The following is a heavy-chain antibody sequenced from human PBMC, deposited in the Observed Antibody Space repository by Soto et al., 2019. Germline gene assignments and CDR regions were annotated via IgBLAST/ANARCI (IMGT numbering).Heavy chain of an antibody. Sequence: PGGSLRLSCAASGFTFNSYAMSWVRQAPGKGLEWVSTISGSGDNTYYTDSVKGRFTISRDNSKNTLFLQMNSLRDDDTAVYYCAKGSSPSGTTGYYYYGMDLWGQGTTVTVSS. J-gene: IGHJ6*02. V-gene: IGHV3-23*01. CDR2: ISGSGDNT. CDR1: GFTFNSYA. CDR3: AKGSSPSGTTGYYYYGMDL. D-gene: IGHD1-7*01.